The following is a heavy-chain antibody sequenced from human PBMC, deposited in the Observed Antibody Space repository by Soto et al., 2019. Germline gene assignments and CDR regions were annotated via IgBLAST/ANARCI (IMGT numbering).Heavy chain of an antibody. D-gene: IGHD3-22*01. CDR1: GFTFSSYA. CDR3: AKTLYYYDTSGYQ. CDR2: ISGSGGST. Sequence: EVQLLESGGGLVQPGESLRLSCAASGFTFSSYAMSWVRQAPGKGLEWVSAISGSGGSTYYADSVKGRFTISRDNSKNTLYLQMNSLRAEDTAVYYCAKTLYYYDTSGYQWGQGTLVTVSS. V-gene: IGHV3-23*01. J-gene: IGHJ4*02.